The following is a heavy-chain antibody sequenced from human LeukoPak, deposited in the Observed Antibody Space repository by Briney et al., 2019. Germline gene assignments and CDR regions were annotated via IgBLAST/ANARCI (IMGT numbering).Heavy chain of an antibody. CDR1: GYTFTSYG. V-gene: IGHV1-18*01. D-gene: IGHD3-10*01. CDR2: ISAYNGNT. Sequence: ASVKVSCKASGYTFTSYGISWVGQAPGQGLEWTGWISAYNGNTNYAQKLQGRVTMTTDASTSTAYMELRSLRSDDTAVYYCARGPRITMVRGVIITERGGYFDYWGQGTLVTVSS. J-gene: IGHJ4*02. CDR3: ARGPRITMVRGVIITERGGYFDY.